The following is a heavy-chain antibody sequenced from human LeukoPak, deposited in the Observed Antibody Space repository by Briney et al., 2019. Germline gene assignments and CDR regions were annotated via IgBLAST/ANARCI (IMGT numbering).Heavy chain of an antibody. CDR2: ISGSGTSA. CDR1: GFTFSSYA. CDR3: AKNALRYFDWSKMYFDY. Sequence: GGSLRLSCAASGFTFSSYAMTWVRQAPGEGLQWVSGISGSGTSAYYADSVRGRFTISRDNSKNTLYLQMNSLRAEDTAVYYCAKNALRYFDWSKMYFDYWGQGTLVTVSS. V-gene: IGHV3-23*01. D-gene: IGHD3-9*01. J-gene: IGHJ4*02.